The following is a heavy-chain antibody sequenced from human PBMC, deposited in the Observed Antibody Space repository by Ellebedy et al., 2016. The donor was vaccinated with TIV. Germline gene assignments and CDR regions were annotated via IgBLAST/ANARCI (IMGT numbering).Heavy chain of an antibody. CDR3: ARGWMSSM. D-gene: IGHD5-12*01. V-gene: IGHV4-34*01. CDR2: ADHSGST. Sequence: SETLSLTXAVYGGSFSGHYWSWIRQPPGKGLEWIGRADHSGSTNYNPSLGSRVTISADTSKNQFSLRLTSVTAADTAVYYCARGWMSSMWGQGTLVTVSS. CDR1: GGSFSGHY. J-gene: IGHJ4*02.